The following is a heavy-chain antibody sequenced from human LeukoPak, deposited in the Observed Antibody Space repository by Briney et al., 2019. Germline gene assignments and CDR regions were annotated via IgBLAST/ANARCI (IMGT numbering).Heavy chain of an antibody. J-gene: IGHJ3*01. CDR2: INQDGSDM. Sequence: GGSLRLSCAASGFIFNTFWMNWVRLTPGRGLEWVAKINQDGSDMYYVDSVKGRFFVSRDNARNLVYLQMNSLRVDDTAVYYCARDFPGIGRGTFDFWGQGTIIIVSS. CDR1: GFIFNTFW. V-gene: IGHV3-7*03. CDR3: ARDFPGIGRGTFDF. D-gene: IGHD3-10*01.